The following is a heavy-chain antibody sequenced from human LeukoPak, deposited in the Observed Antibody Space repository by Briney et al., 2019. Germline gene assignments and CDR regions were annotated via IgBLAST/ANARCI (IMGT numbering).Heavy chain of an antibody. V-gene: IGHV3-48*03. CDR1: GFTFSSYE. CDR2: ISSSGSTI. D-gene: IGHD1-7*01. CDR3: ARVPMRNYGGVWFDP. J-gene: IGHJ5*02. Sequence: PGGSLRLSCAASGFTFSSYEMNWVRQAPGKGLEWVSYISSSGSTIYYADSVKGRFTISRDNAKNSLYLQMNSLRAEDTAVYYCARVPMRNYGGVWFDPWGQGTLVTVSS.